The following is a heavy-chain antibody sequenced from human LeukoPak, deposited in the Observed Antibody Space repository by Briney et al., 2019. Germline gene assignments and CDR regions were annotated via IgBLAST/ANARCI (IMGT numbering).Heavy chain of an antibody. Sequence: GGSLRLSCAASGFTFSSYAMHWVRQAPGKGLEWVAVISYDGSNKYYADSVKGRFTISRDNSKNTLYLQMNSLGAEDTAVYYCARSRSSYSSSSGGDYWGQGTLVTVSS. CDR3: ARSRSSYSSSSGGDY. CDR1: GFTFSSYA. J-gene: IGHJ4*02. V-gene: IGHV3-30-3*01. D-gene: IGHD6-6*01. CDR2: ISYDGSNK.